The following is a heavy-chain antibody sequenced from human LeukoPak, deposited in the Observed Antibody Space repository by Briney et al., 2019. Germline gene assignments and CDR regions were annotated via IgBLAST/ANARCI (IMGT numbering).Heavy chain of an antibody. J-gene: IGHJ4*02. CDR1: GFTFSSYA. D-gene: IGHD2/OR15-2a*01. Sequence: GGSLRLSCAASGFTFSSYAMHWVRQAPGKGLEYVSAISSNGGSTYYANSVKGRFTISRDNSKNTLYLQMGSLRAEDMAVYYCARGEYVESPYYFDYWGQGTLVTVSS. CDR2: ISSNGGST. CDR3: ARGEYVESPYYFDY. V-gene: IGHV3-64*01.